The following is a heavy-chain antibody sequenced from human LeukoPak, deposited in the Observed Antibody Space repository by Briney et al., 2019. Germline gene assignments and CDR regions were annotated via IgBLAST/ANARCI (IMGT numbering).Heavy chain of an antibody. CDR3: ARDSYYYDSSGYYRFDY. D-gene: IGHD3-22*01. J-gene: IGHJ4*02. CDR1: GVSISSYF. Sequence: SETLSLTCTVSGVSISSYFWSWIRQPAGKGLERIGRIFTSESTNYNPSLTSRVTMSVDTSKNQFSLKLRSVTAADTAVYYCARDSYYYDSSGYYRFDYWGQGTLVTVSS. CDR2: IFTSEST. V-gene: IGHV4-4*07.